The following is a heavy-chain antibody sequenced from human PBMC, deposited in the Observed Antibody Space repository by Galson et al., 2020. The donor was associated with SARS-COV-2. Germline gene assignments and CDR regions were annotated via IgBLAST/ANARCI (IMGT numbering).Heavy chain of an antibody. V-gene: IGHV4-4*07. CDR3: VRGPHCSRGSCYSNWFDP. CDR2: IYTSGST. CDR1: GGSISSYY. Sequence: SETLSLTCTVSGGSISSYYWSWIRQPAGKGLEWIGRIYTSGSTDYKPSLKTRVTMSVDTSKNQFSLKLSSVTAADTAVYYCVRGPHCSRGSCYSNWFDPWGQGTLVTVSS. D-gene: IGHD2-15*01. J-gene: IGHJ5*02.